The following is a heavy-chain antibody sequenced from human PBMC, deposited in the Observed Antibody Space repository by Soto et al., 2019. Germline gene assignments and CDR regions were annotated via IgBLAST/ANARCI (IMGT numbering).Heavy chain of an antibody. Sequence: QLRLQESGPGLVTPSETLSLTCTVSGGSVSTTSYFWAWVRQSPAKGIEWIGSINYRRTTFYIASLESRATRSIDASKKQFSLSLKSVTAADTAVYYCSRLVACNSCSCKFDHWGQGTLVTVSS. V-gene: IGHV4-39*01. CDR1: GGSVSTTSYF. D-gene: IGHD2-15*01. CDR2: INYRRTT. J-gene: IGHJ5*02. CDR3: SRLVACNSCSCKFDH.